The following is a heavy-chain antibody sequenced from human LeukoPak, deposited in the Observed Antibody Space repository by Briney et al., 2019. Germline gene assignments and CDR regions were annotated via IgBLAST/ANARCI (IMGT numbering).Heavy chain of an antibody. V-gene: IGHV3-74*01. CDR1: GFTLSNYD. J-gene: IGHJ4*02. D-gene: IGHD3-16*01. CDR2: IKSDGSET. Sequence: GGSLRLSCAASGFTLSNYDMSWVRQAPGKGLVWVSRIKSDGSETLYADSVKGRFTISRDNAKNTLYLQMNSLRAEDSAVYYCARVRMGDDFNPFDYWGQGTLVTVSS. CDR3: ARVRMGDDFNPFDY.